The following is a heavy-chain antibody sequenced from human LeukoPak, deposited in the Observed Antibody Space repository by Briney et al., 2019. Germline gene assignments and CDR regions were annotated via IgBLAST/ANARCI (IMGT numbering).Heavy chain of an antibody. V-gene: IGHV1-69*13. Sequence: GASVKVSCKASGGTFSSYAISWVRQAPGQGLEWMGGIIPIFGTANYAQKFQGRVTITADESTSTAYMELSSLRSEDTAVYYCARVPHPDNWFDPWGQETLVTVSS. J-gene: IGHJ5*02. CDR2: IIPIFGTA. CDR1: GGTFSSYA. CDR3: ARVPHPDNWFDP.